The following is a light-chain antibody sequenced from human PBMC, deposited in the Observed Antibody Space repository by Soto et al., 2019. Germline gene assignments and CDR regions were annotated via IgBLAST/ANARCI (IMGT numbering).Light chain of an antibody. CDR2: GAS. CDR3: QHYGSTPWT. V-gene: IGKV3-20*01. Sequence: VFTLHPGTPSLSAGERATLSFSATHRVSRSHLAWYQQKPGQAPRLLIYGASSRATDIPDRITGSGSGTDFTLTISRLEPEDFAAYYCQHYGSTPWTFGQGTKVDIK. J-gene: IGKJ1*01. CDR1: HRVSRSH.